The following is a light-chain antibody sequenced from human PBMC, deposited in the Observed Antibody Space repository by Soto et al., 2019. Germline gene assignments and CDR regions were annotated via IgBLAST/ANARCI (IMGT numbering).Light chain of an antibody. CDR2: GAS. V-gene: IGKV3-20*01. CDR1: QSVSSSY. Sequence: EIVLTQAPGTLSLSPGERATLSCRASQSVSSSYLAWYQQKPGQAPRLLIYGASSRALGIPDRFSGSGSGTDFTITICRLEPEDFTVYYCQQSSSSPWTFGRGTKVEIK. CDR3: QQSSSSPWT. J-gene: IGKJ1*01.